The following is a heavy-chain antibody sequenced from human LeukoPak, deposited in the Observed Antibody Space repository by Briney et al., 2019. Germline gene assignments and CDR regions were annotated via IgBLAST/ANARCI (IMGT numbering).Heavy chain of an antibody. CDR3: ARDDRPSSGWYRRGYYGMDV. J-gene: IGHJ6*02. CDR2: IKQDGSEK. D-gene: IGHD6-19*01. CDR1: GFTFSSYW. V-gene: IGHV3-7*04. Sequence: PGGSLRLSCAASGFTFSSYWMSWVRQAPGKGLEWVANIKQDGSEKYYVDSVKGRFTISRDNAKNSLYLQMNNLRAEDTAVYYCARDDRPSSGWYRRGYYGMDVWGQGTTVTVSS.